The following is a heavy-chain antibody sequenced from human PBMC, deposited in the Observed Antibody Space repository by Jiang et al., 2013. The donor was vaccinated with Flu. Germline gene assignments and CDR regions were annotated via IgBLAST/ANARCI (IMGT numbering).Heavy chain of an antibody. Sequence: RQATGQGLEWMGWMNPNSGNTGYAQKFQGRVTMTRNTSISTAYMELSSLRSEDTAVYYCARGFGPATASNWFDPWGQGTLVTVSS. V-gene: IGHV1-8*01. D-gene: IGHD2-2*01. CDR3: ARGFGPATASNWFDP. CDR2: MNPNSGNT. J-gene: IGHJ5*02.